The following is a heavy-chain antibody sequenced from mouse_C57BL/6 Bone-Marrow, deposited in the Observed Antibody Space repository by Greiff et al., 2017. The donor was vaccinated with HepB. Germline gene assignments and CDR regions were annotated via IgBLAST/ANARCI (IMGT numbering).Heavy chain of an antibody. Sequence: EVHLVESGGGLVKPGGSLKLSCAASGFTFSSYAMSWVRQTPEKRLEWVATISDGGSYTYYPDNVKGRFTISRDNAKNNLYLQMSHLKSEDTAMYYCARDLFELDYWGQGTTLTVSS. CDR2: ISDGGSYT. V-gene: IGHV5-4*01. J-gene: IGHJ2*01. CDR1: GFTFSSYA. CDR3: ARDLFELDY.